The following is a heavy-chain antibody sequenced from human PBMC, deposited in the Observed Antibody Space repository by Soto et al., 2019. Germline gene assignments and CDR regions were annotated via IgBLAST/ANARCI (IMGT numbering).Heavy chain of an antibody. Sequence: PSETLSLTCTVSSGSISSYYWSWIRQPPGKGLEWIGYIYNSGSTNYNPSLKSRVTISVDTSKNHFSLKVSSVTAADTAVYYCARQMFIGGMDVWGQGATVTVSS. CDR3: ARQMFIGGMDV. V-gene: IGHV4-59*08. D-gene: IGHD3-10*02. CDR1: SGSISSYY. CDR2: IYNSGST. J-gene: IGHJ6*02.